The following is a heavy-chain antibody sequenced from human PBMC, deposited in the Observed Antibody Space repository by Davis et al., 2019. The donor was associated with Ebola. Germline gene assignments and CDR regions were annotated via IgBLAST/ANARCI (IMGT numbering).Heavy chain of an antibody. CDR3: ARLKLHYGMDV. J-gene: IGHJ6*02. CDR1: GYTFISPG. D-gene: IGHD3-16*01. V-gene: IGHV1-18*04. Sequence: SVTVSRQASGYTFISPGISRVRQAPGLGLEWLGWISAYNGNTNYAQKLQGRVTMTTDTSTSTAYTELRSLRSDDTAVYYCARLKLHYGMDVWGQGTTVTVSS. CDR2: ISAYNGNT.